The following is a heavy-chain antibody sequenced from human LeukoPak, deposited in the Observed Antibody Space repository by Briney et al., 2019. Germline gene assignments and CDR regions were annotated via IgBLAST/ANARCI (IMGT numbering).Heavy chain of an antibody. D-gene: IGHD2-15*01. CDR3: ARRTPPYYYGMDV. CDR1: GGSISSSNYY. V-gene: IGHV4-39*01. CDR2: IYHSGST. J-gene: IGHJ6*02. Sequence: PSETLSLTCSVSGGSISSSNYYWGWIRQPPGKGLEWIGSIYHSGSTYYNPSLKSRVSISVDTSKNQFSLKLSSVTAADTAVYFCARRTPPYYYGMDVWGQGTTVTVS.